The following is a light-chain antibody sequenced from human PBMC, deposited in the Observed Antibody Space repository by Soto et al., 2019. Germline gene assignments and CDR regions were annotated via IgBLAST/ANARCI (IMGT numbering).Light chain of an antibody. CDR2: GAS. CDR1: QSVSSN. CDR3: QQYNNWWT. Sequence: EIVMTQFPFTLSVSPGERATLSCRAGQSVSSNLAWYQQKPGQAPRLLIYGASTRATGVPARITGSGSGTEFTLTISSLQFDDSAVYYCQQYNNWWTFGQGTKVDIK. J-gene: IGKJ1*01. V-gene: IGKV3-15*01.